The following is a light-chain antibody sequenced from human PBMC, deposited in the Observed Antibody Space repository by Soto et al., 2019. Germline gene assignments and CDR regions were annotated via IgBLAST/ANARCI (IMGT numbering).Light chain of an antibody. J-gene: IGKJ3*01. CDR3: QQYGSSPPFT. CDR2: DAS. V-gene: IGKV3-20*01. CDR1: QSFSNS. Sequence: EIVLTQSPATLSLSPGERATLFCRASQSFSNSLAWYQQRPGQAPRLLIYDASNRATGIPARFSGSGSGTDFTLTISRLEPEDFAVYYCQQYGSSPPFTFGPGTKVDIK.